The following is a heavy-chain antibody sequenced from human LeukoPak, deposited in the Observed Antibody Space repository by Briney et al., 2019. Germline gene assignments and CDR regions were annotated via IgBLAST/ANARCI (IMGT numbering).Heavy chain of an antibody. J-gene: IGHJ3*02. CDR1: GYSFTSYW. Sequence: PGESLKISCKGSGYSFTSYWIAWVRQMPGKGLEWMGIIYPGDSDTRYSPSFQGQVTISADKSISTAYLQWSSLKASDTAMYYCARSPYYYGSGSYSAFDIWGQGTMVTVSS. CDR3: ARSPYYYGSGSYSAFDI. D-gene: IGHD3-10*01. V-gene: IGHV5-51*01. CDR2: IYPGDSDT.